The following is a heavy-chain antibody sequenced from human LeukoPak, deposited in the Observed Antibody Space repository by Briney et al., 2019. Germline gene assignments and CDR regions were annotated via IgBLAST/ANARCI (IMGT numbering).Heavy chain of an antibody. Sequence: VGSLRLSCVASGLTFRSYAMSWVRQAPGQGLEWGSTISVSGGSTYYADSVKGRFTISRDDSKNTLYLQMNSLRAEDTAVYYCSPYCSGGSCYRYWGQGTLVTVSS. CDR3: SPYCSGGSCYRY. CDR2: ISVSGGST. D-gene: IGHD2-15*01. J-gene: IGHJ4*02. V-gene: IGHV3-23*01. CDR1: GLTFRSYA.